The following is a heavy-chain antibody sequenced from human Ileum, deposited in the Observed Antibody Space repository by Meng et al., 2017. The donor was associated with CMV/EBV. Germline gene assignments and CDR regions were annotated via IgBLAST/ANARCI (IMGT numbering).Heavy chain of an antibody. D-gene: IGHD2-2*01. CDR2: IKSKTDGGTT. V-gene: IGHV3-15*01. Sequence: TFRNAGMSWVRQAPGKGLEWVGRIKSKTDGGTTDYAEPVKGRCTISRDESKNTLYLQMNSLKTEATAVYYCTTGRAYCSSTSCYRIDYWGQGTLVTVSS. CDR3: TTGRAYCSSTSCYRIDY. J-gene: IGHJ4*02. CDR1: TFRNAG.